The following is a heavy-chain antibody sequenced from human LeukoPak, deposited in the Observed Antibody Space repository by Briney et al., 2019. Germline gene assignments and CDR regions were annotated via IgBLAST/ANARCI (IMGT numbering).Heavy chain of an antibody. D-gene: IGHD6-13*01. Sequence: GGSLRLSCAASGFTVSSNYMSWVRQAPGKGLEWVSVIYNDGNTYYADSVEGRFSISRDNSKNTVYLQMNSLRAEDTAVYYCARSAAAEDYWGQGTLVTVSS. V-gene: IGHV3-53*01. J-gene: IGHJ4*02. CDR1: GFTVSSNY. CDR2: IYNDGNT. CDR3: ARSAAAEDY.